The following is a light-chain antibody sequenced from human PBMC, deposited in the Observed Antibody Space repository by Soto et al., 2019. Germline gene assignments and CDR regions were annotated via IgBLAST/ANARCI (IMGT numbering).Light chain of an antibody. CDR3: QQYYSYPVT. CDR2: AAY. Sequence: AIRMTQSPSSFSASTGDRVTITCRASQGISSYLAWYQQKPGKAPKLLIYAAYALQSGVPSRFSGSGSWTYFTLTISCLQSEDFATYYCQQYYSYPVTFGQGTKVEIK. CDR1: QGISSY. V-gene: IGKV1-8*01. J-gene: IGKJ1*01.